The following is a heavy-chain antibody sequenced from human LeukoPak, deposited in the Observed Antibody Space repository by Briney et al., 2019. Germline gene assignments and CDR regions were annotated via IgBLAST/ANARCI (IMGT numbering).Heavy chain of an antibody. CDR1: GFTFDDYA. V-gene: IGHV3-9*01. J-gene: IGHJ4*02. Sequence: GRSLRLSCAASGFTFDDYAMHWVRQAPGKGLEWVSGISWNSGSIGYVDSVKGRFTISRDNAKNSLYLQMNSLRAEDTALYYCAKGNGWYASYYFDYWGQGTLVTVSS. CDR3: AKGNGWYASYYFDY. CDR2: ISWNSGSI. D-gene: IGHD6-19*01.